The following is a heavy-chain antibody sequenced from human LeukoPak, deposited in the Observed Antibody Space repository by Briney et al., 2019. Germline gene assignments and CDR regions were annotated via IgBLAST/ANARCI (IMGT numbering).Heavy chain of an antibody. Sequence: SETLSLTCTVSGGSISSSHYYWGWIRQPPGKGLEWIGGTYYTGSTYYNPSLKSRVTISVDTSKNQFSLKLSSVTAADTAVYYCARVGGYSYGYADYWGQGTLVTVSS. J-gene: IGHJ4*02. CDR2: TYYTGST. CDR1: GGSISSSHYY. D-gene: IGHD5-18*01. V-gene: IGHV4-39*07. CDR3: ARVGGYSYGYADY.